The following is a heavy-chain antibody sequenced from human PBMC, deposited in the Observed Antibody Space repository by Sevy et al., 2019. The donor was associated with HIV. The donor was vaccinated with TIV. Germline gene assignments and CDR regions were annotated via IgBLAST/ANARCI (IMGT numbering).Heavy chain of an antibody. CDR2: IGAYNGNR. Sequence: ASVKVSCKASGYTFAREGISWVRQAPGQGLEWMGWIGAYNGNRNSAQKFQARVTLTIDTSTSTAFMELRGLRSDDTAMYYCARVPTYYYGSATHFESWGQGTLVTVSS. J-gene: IGHJ4*02. CDR1: GYTFAREG. D-gene: IGHD3-10*01. V-gene: IGHV1-18*01. CDR3: ARVPTYYYGSATHFES.